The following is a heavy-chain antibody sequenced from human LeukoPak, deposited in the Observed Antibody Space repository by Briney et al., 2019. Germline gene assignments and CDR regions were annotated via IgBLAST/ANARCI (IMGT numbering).Heavy chain of an antibody. J-gene: IGHJ3*02. CDR3: ARDGDLCTNGVCYSAFDI. CDR1: GFTFSSYS. D-gene: IGHD2-8*01. V-gene: IGHV3-21*01. CDR2: ISSSSSYI. Sequence: PGGTLRLSCAASGFTFSSYSMNWVRQAPGKGLEWVSSISSSSSYIYYADSVKGRFTISRDNAKNSLYLQMNSLRAEDTAVYYCARDGDLCTNGVCYSAFDIWGQGTMVTVSS.